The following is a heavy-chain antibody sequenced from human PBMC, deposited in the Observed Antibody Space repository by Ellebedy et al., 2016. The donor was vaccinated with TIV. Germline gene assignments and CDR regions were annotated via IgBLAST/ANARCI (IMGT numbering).Heavy chain of an antibody. CDR1: GFTFSDYY. Sequence: GGSLRLSCAASGFTFSDYYMSWIRQAPGKGLEWVSYISNSRSTIYYADSVKGRFTISRDNARNSLYLQMNSLRADDTAVYYCARGGRVTLGYDAFDIWGQGTTVTVSS. CDR2: ISNSRSTI. J-gene: IGHJ3*02. D-gene: IGHD3/OR15-3a*01. CDR3: ARGGRVTLGYDAFDI. V-gene: IGHV3-11*04.